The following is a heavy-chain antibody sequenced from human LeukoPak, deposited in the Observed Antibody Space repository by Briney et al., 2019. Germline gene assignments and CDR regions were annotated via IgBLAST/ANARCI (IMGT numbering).Heavy chain of an antibody. Sequence: PETLSLTCTVSGGSISSSYWSWIRQPPGEGLEWIGYLSYSGSTNYNPSLKSRVTISEDTSKNQFSLKLSSVTAADTAVYYCARAHTTGWRDYFFDFWGPGALVTVSS. CDR2: LSYSGST. D-gene: IGHD6-19*01. V-gene: IGHV4-59*01. CDR1: GGSISSSY. CDR3: ARAHTTGWRDYFFDF. J-gene: IGHJ4*02.